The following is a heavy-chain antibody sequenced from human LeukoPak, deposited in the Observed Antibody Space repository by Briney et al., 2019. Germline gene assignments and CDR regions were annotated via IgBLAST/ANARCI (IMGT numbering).Heavy chain of an antibody. J-gene: IGHJ5*02. CDR1: GFTFSSYE. CDR3: ASSGALLWPRFDP. Sequence: PGGSLRLSCAASGFTFSSYEMNWVRQAPAKGLEWVSVIYSGGSTYYADSVKGRFTISRDNSKNTLYLQMNSLRAEDTAVYYCASSGALLWPRFDPRGQGTLVTVSS. D-gene: IGHD3-10*01. CDR2: IYSGGST. V-gene: IGHV3-53*01.